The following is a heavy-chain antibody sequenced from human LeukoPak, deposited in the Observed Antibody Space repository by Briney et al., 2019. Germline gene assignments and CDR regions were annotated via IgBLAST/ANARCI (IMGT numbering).Heavy chain of an antibody. V-gene: IGHV4-30-2*01. CDR1: GGSISSGGYY. J-gene: IGHJ3*02. Sequence: PSETLSLTCTVSGGSISSGGYYWSWIRQPPGKGLEWIGYIYHSGSTYYNPSLKSRVTISVDRSKHQFSLKLSSVTAADTAVYYCARAGYQLLSGAFDIWGQGTMVTVSS. CDR2: IYHSGST. D-gene: IGHD2-2*01. CDR3: ARAGYQLLSGAFDI.